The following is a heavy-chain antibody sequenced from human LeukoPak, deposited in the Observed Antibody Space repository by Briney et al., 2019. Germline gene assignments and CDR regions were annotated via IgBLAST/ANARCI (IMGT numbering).Heavy chain of an antibody. CDR1: GFTFSDYY. J-gene: IGHJ3*02. CDR3: ARASYARPRGGAFDI. V-gene: IGHV3-11*01. Sequence: SGGSLRLSCAASGFTFSDYYMSWIRQAPGKGLEWVSYISSSGSTIYYADSVKGRFAISRDNAKNSLYLQMNSLRAEDTAVYYCARASYARPRGGAFDIWGQGTMVTVSS. CDR2: ISSSGSTI. D-gene: IGHD3-10*01.